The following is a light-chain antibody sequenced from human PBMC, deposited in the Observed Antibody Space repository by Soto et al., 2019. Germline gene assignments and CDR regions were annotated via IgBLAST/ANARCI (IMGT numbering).Light chain of an antibody. CDR2: EVS. Sequence: QSALTQPASVSGSPGQSITISCTGTSSDIGAYIYVSWYQQHPGKAPKLIISEVSNRPSGVSDRFSGSKSANTASLTISGPQPEDEGDYYCSSHTTKNTWIFGGGTKLTVL. V-gene: IGLV2-14*03. CDR1: SSDIGAYIY. J-gene: IGLJ2*01. CDR3: SSHTTKNTWI.